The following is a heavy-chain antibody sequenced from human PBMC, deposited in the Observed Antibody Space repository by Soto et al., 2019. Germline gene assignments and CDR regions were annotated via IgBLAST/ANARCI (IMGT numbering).Heavy chain of an antibody. CDR2: IYPGDSDT. CDR1: GYSFTSYW. D-gene: IGHD5-18*01. CDR3: ARGFADSYGYYYYYGMDV. J-gene: IGHJ6*02. Sequence: TGESLKISCKGSGYSFTSYWIGWVRQMPGKGLEWMGIIYPGDSDTRYSPSFQGQVTISADKSISTAYLQWSSLKASDTAMYYCARGFADSYGYYYYYGMDVWGQGXTVTVSS. V-gene: IGHV5-51*01.